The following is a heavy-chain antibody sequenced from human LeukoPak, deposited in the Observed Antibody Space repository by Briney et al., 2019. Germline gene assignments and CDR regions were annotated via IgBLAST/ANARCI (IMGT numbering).Heavy chain of an antibody. CDR3: ARDLSVQWLVG. J-gene: IGHJ4*02. CDR1: GGTFSSYA. Sequence: ASVKVSCKASGGTFSSYAISWVRQAPGQGLERMGWISAYNGNTNYAQKLQGRVTMTTDTSTSTAYMELRSLRSDDTAVYYCARDLSVQWLVGWGQGTLVTVSS. V-gene: IGHV1-18*01. D-gene: IGHD6-19*01. CDR2: ISAYNGNT.